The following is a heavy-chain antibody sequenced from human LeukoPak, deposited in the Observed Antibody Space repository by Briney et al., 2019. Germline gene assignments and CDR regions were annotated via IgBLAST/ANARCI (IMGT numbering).Heavy chain of an antibody. CDR3: ARWLRVVIAIYYYMDV. CDR1: GLTFNSYW. V-gene: IGHV3-74*03. J-gene: IGHJ6*03. CDR2: INGDASNT. D-gene: IGHD2-21*01. Sequence: GGSLRLSCAASGLTFNSYWMHWVRQVAGKGLVWVARINGDASNTTYADSVKGRFTISRDNAKNTLYLQMNSLRVDDTAVYYCARWLRVVIAIYYYMDVWGKGTTVTVSS.